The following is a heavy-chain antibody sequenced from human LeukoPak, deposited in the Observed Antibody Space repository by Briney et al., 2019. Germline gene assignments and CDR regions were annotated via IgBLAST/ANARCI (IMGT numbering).Heavy chain of an antibody. V-gene: IGHV4-38-2*02. Sequence: SETLSLTCSVSSYSINNGYLWAWIRQPLGKGLEWIGSVYYSGSTYYNPSLKSRVTISVDTSKNQFSLKLSSVTAADTAVYYCARASHGWYFDLWGRGTLVTVSS. D-gene: IGHD6-6*01. CDR2: VYYSGST. CDR3: ARASHGWYFDL. CDR1: SYSINNGYL. J-gene: IGHJ2*01.